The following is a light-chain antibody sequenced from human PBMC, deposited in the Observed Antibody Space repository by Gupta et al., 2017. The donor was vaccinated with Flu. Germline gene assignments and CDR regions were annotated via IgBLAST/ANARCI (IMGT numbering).Light chain of an antibody. CDR1: SSNIGAGSD. CDR2: ANS. J-gene: IGLJ1*01. Sequence: QSVLTQPLSVSGAPGQRVTISCTGSSSNIGAGSDVHWYQQLHGTAPNLLIYANSNRPSGVPDRFSGSKSGTSASLAITGLQAEDEADYYCQSDDSSLSGSVFGAGTKVTVL. CDR3: QSDDSSLSGSV. V-gene: IGLV1-40*01.